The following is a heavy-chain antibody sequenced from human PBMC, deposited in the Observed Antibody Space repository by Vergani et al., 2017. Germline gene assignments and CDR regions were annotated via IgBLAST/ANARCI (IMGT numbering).Heavy chain of an antibody. CDR1: GGTFSSYA. J-gene: IGHJ6*03. D-gene: IGHD3-10*01. V-gene: IGHV1-69*01. Sequence: QVQLVQSGAEVKKPGSSVKVSCKASGGTFSSYAISWVRQAPGQGLEWMGGIIPIFGTANYAQKFQGRVTITADESTSTAYMELSSLRSEETAVYYCARAILLWFGESKTSDYYYMDVWGKGTTVTVSS. CDR2: IIPIFGTA. CDR3: ARAILLWFGESKTSDYYYMDV.